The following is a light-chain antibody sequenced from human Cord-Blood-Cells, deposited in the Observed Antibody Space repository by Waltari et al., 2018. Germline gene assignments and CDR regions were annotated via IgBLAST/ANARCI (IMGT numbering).Light chain of an antibody. J-gene: IGLJ1*01. V-gene: IGLV2-11*01. CDR2: DVS. CDR3: CSYAGSYTYV. Sequence: QSALTQPRSVSGSPGQSVTISCTGTSSDVGGYNYVSWYQQHPGKAPKLMIYDVSKRPSGVTDRFSGSKSGNTASLTISGLQAEDEADDYCCSYAGSYTYVFGTGTKVTVL. CDR1: SSDVGGYNY.